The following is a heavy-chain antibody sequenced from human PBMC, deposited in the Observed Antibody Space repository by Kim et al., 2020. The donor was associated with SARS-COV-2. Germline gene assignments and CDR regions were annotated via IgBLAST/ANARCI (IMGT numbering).Heavy chain of an antibody. D-gene: IGHD5-18*01. V-gene: IGHV3-48*02. CDR2: ISSSSSTI. CDR1: GFTFSSYS. CDR3: ASRRSQYSYGPRAPIDY. Sequence: GGSLRLSCAASGFTFSSYSMNWVRQAPGKGLEWVSYISSSSSTIYYADSVKGRFTISRDNAKNSLYLQMNSLRDEDTAVYYCASRRSQYSYGPRAPIDYWGQGTLVTVSS. J-gene: IGHJ4*02.